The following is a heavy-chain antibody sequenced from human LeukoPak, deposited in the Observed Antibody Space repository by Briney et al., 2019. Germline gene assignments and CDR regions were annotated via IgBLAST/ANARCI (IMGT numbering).Heavy chain of an antibody. J-gene: IGHJ4*02. V-gene: IGHV3-23*01. CDR1: GFTFSSYA. CDR3: AKGHSAHGTGFDC. D-gene: IGHD1-14*01. Sequence: PGGSLRLSCAASGFTFSSYAMSWVCQAPGRGLGWVSGISGRGDTTYYADSVKGRFTISRDNSKNTLYLQMNSLRVEDTAVYYCAKGHSAHGTGFDCWGQGTLVAVSS. CDR2: ISGRGDTT.